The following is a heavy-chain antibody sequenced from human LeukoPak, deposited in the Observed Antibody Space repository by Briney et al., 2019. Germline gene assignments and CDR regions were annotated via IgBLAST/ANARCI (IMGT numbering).Heavy chain of an antibody. CDR3: ARELTYADY. D-gene: IGHD4/OR15-4a*01. J-gene: IGHJ4*02. CDR1: GGSISSGDYY. Sequence: SETLSLTCTVSGGSISSGDYYWSWIRQPPGKGLEWIGYIYYSGSTYYNPSLKSRVTMSVDTSKNQFSLKLSSVTAADTAVYYWARELTYADYWGQGTLVTVSS. CDR2: IYYSGST. V-gene: IGHV4-30-4*01.